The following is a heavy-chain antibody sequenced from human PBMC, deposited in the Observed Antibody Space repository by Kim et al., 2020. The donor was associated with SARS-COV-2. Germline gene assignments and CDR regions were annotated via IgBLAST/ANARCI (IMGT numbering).Heavy chain of an antibody. Sequence: YNPSLKSRVTISVDTSKNQFSLKLSSVTAADTAVYYCARRGYCSGGSCLRWGQGTTVTVSS. CDR3: ARRGYCSGGSCLR. J-gene: IGHJ6*02. D-gene: IGHD2-15*01. V-gene: IGHV4-39*01.